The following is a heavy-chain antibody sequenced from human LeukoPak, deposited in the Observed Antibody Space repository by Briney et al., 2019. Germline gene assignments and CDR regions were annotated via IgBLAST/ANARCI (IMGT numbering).Heavy chain of an antibody. Sequence: GGSLRLSCAASGFTVSSNYMSWVRQAPGKGLEWVSVIYSGGSTYYADSVKGRFTISRDNSKNTLYLQMNSLRAEDTAVYCCASLTYYDFWSGSYPNDYWGQGTLVTVSS. CDR2: IYSGGST. D-gene: IGHD3-3*01. J-gene: IGHJ4*02. V-gene: IGHV3-66*02. CDR3: ASLTYYDFWSGSYPNDY. CDR1: GFTVSSNY.